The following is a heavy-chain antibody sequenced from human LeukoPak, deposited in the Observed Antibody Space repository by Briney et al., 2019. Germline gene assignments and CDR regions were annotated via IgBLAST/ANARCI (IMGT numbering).Heavy chain of an antibody. D-gene: IGHD2-21*01. J-gene: IGHJ4*02. CDR2: IYYSGST. V-gene: IGHV4-31*03. Sequence: SQTPSLTCTVSGGSISSGGYYWSWIRQHPGKGLEWIGYIYYSGSTYYNPSLKSRVTISVDTSKNQFSLKLSSVTAADTAVYYCAREADDSRYVVDYWGQGTLVTVSS. CDR1: GGSISSGGYY. CDR3: AREADDSRYVVDY.